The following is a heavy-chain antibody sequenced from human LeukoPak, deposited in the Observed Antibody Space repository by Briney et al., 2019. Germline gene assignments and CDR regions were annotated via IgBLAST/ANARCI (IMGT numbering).Heavy chain of an antibody. D-gene: IGHD5-24*01. CDR1: GFTVSSNY. CDR3: ARDFYGYNPFDY. CDR2: IYSGGST. Sequence: GSLRLSCAASGFTVSSNYMSWVRQAPGKGLEWVSVIYSGGSTKYADSVRGRFTISRDSSKNTLHLQMNSLRAEDTAVYYCARDFYGYNPFDYWGQGTLVTVSS. J-gene: IGHJ4*02. V-gene: IGHV3-66*01.